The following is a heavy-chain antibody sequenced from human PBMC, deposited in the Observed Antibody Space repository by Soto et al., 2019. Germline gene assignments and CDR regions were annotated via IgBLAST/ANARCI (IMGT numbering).Heavy chain of an antibody. Sequence: QVQLQESGPGLVKPSETLSLTCTVSGGSVSSGSYYWSWIRQPPGKGLEWIGYIYYSGSTNYNPSLKSRVTISVDTSKNQFSLKLSSVTAADTAVYYCARDSGTYYYDSSGYQRWFDPWGQGTLVTVSS. CDR1: GGSVSSGSYY. D-gene: IGHD3-22*01. J-gene: IGHJ5*02. V-gene: IGHV4-61*01. CDR2: IYYSGST. CDR3: ARDSGTYYYDSSGYQRWFDP.